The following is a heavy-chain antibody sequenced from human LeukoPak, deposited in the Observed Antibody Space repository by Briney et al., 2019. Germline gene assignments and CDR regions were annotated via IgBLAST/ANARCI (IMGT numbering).Heavy chain of an antibody. D-gene: IGHD3-22*01. CDR3: ARDPSVLDYDSSGYKGG. V-gene: IGHV3-66*03. CDR1: GFTVSSNY. Sequence: GGSLRLSCAASGFTVSSNYMSWVRQAPGKGLEWVSVIYSCGSTYYADSVKGRFTISRDNSKNTLYLQMNSLRAEDTAVYYCARDPSVLDYDSSGYKGGWGQGTLVTVSS. J-gene: IGHJ4*02. CDR2: IYSCGST.